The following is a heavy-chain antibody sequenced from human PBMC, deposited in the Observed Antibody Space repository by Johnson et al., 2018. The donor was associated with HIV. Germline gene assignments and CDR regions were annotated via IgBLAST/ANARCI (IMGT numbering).Heavy chain of an antibody. D-gene: IGHD1-7*01. V-gene: IGHV3-NL1*01. CDR2: IYSGGST. Sequence: QVQLVESGGGVVQPGRSLRLSCAASGFTFSSYAMHWVRQAPGNGLEWVSVIYSGGSTYYADSVKGRFTISRDNSKNTLYLQMNSLRAEDTAVYYCARGSRLTGTTVAFDIWGQGTMVTVSS. J-gene: IGHJ3*02. CDR3: ARGSRLTGTTVAFDI. CDR1: GFTFSSYA.